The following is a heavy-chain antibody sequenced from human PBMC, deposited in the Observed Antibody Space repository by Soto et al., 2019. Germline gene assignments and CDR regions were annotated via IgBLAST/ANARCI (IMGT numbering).Heavy chain of an antibody. CDR3: TRHVDPYHCSGGSCYLDAFDV. CDR2: IRSKPNSYAT. J-gene: IGHJ3*01. V-gene: IGHV3-73*01. CDR1: GFSFSGSA. D-gene: IGHD2-15*01. Sequence: GGSLRLSCAASGFSFSGSAMHWVRQASGKGLEWVGRIRSKPNSYATAYAASVKGRFAISREDSKNTAYLQMNSLKTEDTAVYYCTRHVDPYHCSGGSCYLDAFDVWGQGTMVTVSS.